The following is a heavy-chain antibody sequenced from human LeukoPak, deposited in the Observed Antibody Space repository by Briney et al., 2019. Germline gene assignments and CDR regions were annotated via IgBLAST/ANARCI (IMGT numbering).Heavy chain of an antibody. CDR1: GYTFTCSY. J-gene: IGHJ4*02. V-gene: IGHV1-2*02. CDR2: ISPASGAT. CDR3: LNEHGG. Sequence: ASVRVSCKPSGYTFTCSYMHWVRQAPGQGFEWIGWISPASGATNFAQTFQGRVALTTDTSITTAYLELSSLTSDDTASYYCLNEHGGWGQGTPVTVS. D-gene: IGHD3-16*01.